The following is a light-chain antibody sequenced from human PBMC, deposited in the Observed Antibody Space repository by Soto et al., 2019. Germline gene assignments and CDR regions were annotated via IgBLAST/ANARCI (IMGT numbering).Light chain of an antibody. V-gene: IGKV1-39*01. Sequence: DIQMTQSPSSLSASVGDRVTITCRASQSISTYLIWYQQKPGKAPKLLIYATSSLQSGVPSRFSGSGSGTDFTLTISSLQPEDFATYYCQQSYSTPPGTFGQGTKV. CDR1: QSISTY. CDR2: ATS. J-gene: IGKJ1*01. CDR3: QQSYSTPPGT.